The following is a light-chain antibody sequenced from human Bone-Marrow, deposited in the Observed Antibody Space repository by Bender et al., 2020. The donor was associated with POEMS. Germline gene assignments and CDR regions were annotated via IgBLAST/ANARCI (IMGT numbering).Light chain of an antibody. V-gene: IGLV2-23*01. Sequence: QSVLTQPPSVSGAPGQRVTISCTGTSNDVGGYNHVSWYQQHPCKAPKLLIYEDTRRPSGVSNRFSGSKSGNTASLTISGLQAEDEAHYYCYSYADSNTWVFGGGTKLTVL. J-gene: IGLJ3*02. CDR1: SNDVGGYNH. CDR2: EDT. CDR3: YSYADSNTWV.